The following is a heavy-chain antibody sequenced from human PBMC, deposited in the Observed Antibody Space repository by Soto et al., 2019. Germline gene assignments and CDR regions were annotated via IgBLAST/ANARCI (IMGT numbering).Heavy chain of an antibody. D-gene: IGHD6-19*01. CDR2: INPNNGVT. CDR3: AAAIPVAGRHPDF. Sequence: ASVKVSCKASGYMFTGFYLHWVRQAPGQGLEWMGWINPNNGVTTYAKNFQGRVTMTRDSSISTAYMELSSLRSDDTAVYFCAAAIPVAGRHPDFWGQGTVVTVSS. V-gene: IGHV1-2*02. CDR1: GYMFTGFY. J-gene: IGHJ4*02.